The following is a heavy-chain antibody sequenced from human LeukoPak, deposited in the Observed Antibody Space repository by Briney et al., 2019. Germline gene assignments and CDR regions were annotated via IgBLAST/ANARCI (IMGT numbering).Heavy chain of an antibody. CDR2: INHSGST. Sequence: PSETLSLTCAVYGGSFSGYYWSWIRQPPGKGLEWIGEINHSGSTNYNPSLKSRVTISVDTSKNQFSLKLSSVTAADTAVYYCARDNRYYYGSGSYYTGPLNYGMDVWGKGTTVTVSS. V-gene: IGHV4-34*01. CDR1: GGSFSGYY. D-gene: IGHD3-10*01. CDR3: ARDNRYYYGSGSYYTGPLNYGMDV. J-gene: IGHJ6*04.